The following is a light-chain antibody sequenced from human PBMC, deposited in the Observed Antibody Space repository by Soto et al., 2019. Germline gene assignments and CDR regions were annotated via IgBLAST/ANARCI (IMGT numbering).Light chain of an antibody. Sequence: DIQMTQSPSTLSAGVGDRVTITCRASQRISTYLNWYQQKPGKAPTLLIYAASSLQSGVPSRFSCGGSGTEFTLTINTLQPEDFATYFCRQCYSSPRTFGQGTKVEIK. CDR1: QRISTY. V-gene: IGKV1-39*01. CDR3: RQCYSSPRT. CDR2: AAS. J-gene: IGKJ1*01.